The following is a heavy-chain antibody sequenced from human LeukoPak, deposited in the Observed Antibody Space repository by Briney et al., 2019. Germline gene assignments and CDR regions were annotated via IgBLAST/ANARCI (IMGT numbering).Heavy chain of an antibody. J-gene: IGHJ6*03. D-gene: IGHD1-26*01. CDR3: ARVKMGATVSDYYYYYMDV. CDR1: GFTFSDYT. V-gene: IGHV3-64*02. CDR2: ITSNGAYT. Sequence: GGSLRLSCAASGFTFSDYTIHWVRQAPGKRLQSVSAITSNGAYTHYADSVKGKFTISRDNSRNAVFLQMGGLRIEDMAVYYCARVKMGATVSDYYYYYMDVWGKGTTVTVSS.